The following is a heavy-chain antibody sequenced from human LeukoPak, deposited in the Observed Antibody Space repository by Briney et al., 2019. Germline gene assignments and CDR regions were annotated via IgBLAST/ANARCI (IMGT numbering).Heavy chain of an antibody. J-gene: IGHJ6*02. CDR3: ARDPFWSGYPYYYYYGMDV. D-gene: IGHD3-3*01. CDR2: IIPIFGTA. CDR1: GGTFSSYA. Sequence: SVKVSCKASGGTFSSYAISWVRQAPGQGLEWMGGIIPIFGTANYAQKFQGRVTITADESTSTAYMELSSLRSEDTAVYYCARDPFWSGYPYYYYYGMDVWGQGTTVTVSS. V-gene: IGHV1-69*01.